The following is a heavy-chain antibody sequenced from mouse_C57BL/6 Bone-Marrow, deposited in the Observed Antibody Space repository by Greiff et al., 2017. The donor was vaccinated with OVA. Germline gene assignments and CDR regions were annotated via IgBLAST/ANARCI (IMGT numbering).Heavy chain of an antibody. J-gene: IGHJ2*01. D-gene: IGHD1-1*01. V-gene: IGHV1-53*01. CDR3: ARSRYYYGSSYLDY. Sequence: QVQLKQPGTELVKPGASVKLSCKASGYTFTSYWMHWVKQRPGQGLEWIGNINPSNGGTNYNEKFKSKATLTVDKSSSTAYMQLSSLTSEDSAVYYGARSRYYYGSSYLDYWGQGTTLTVSS. CDR2: INPSNGGT. CDR1: GYTFTSYW.